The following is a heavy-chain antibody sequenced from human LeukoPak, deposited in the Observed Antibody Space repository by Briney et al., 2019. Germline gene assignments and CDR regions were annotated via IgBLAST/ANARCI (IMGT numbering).Heavy chain of an antibody. J-gene: IGHJ4*02. CDR2: ISAYNGNT. Sequence: ASVKVSCKASGYTFASYGISWVRQAPGQGLEWMGWISAYNGNTNYAQKLQGRVTMTTDTSTSTAYMELRSLRSDDTAVYYCARVWAAEQWLVDWGQGTLVTVSS. CDR1: GYTFASYG. CDR3: ARVWAAEQWLVD. D-gene: IGHD6-19*01. V-gene: IGHV1-18*01.